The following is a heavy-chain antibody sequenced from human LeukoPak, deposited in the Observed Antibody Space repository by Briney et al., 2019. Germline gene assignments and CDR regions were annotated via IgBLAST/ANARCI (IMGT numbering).Heavy chain of an antibody. CDR1: GFTFSDYY. Sequence: GGSLRLSCAASGFTFSDYYMIWIRQAPGKGLEWVSYISSSSSRTNYADSVKGRFTISRDNAKNSLYLQMYSLRAEDTAVYYCAKERRTGGGAALDYWGPGTLVTVSS. CDR3: AKERRTGGGAALDY. D-gene: IGHD2-8*02. J-gene: IGHJ4*02. CDR2: ISSSSSRT. V-gene: IGHV3-11*06.